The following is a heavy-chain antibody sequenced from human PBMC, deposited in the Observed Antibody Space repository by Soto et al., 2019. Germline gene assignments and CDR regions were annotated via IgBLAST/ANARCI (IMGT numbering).Heavy chain of an antibody. J-gene: IGHJ6*02. CDR1: GGSFSGYY. V-gene: IGHV4-34*01. CDR2: INHSGST. Sequence: QVQLQQWGAGLLKPSETLSLTCAVYGGSFSGYYWSWIRPPPGKGLEWSGEINHSGSTNHNPSLKSRVTISVDTPKNQCSLKLSSVTAADTAVYYCARAASKAAVAGTGTYYYDGMDVWGQGTTVTVSS. CDR3: ARAASKAAVAGTGTYYYDGMDV. D-gene: IGHD6-19*01.